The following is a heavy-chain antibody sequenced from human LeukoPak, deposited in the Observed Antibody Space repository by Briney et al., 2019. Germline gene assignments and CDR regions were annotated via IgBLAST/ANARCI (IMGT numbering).Heavy chain of an antibody. V-gene: IGHV4-4*07. CDR1: GGSISSYY. CDR3: ASSRRVQPLLDY. D-gene: IGHD6-13*01. Sequence: TSETLSLTCTVSGGSISSYYWSWIRQPAGKGLEWIGRTYTSGSTNYNPSLKSRVTMSVDTSKNQFSLKLSSVTAADTAVYYCASSRRVQPLLDYWGQGTLVTVSS. J-gene: IGHJ4*02. CDR2: TYTSGST.